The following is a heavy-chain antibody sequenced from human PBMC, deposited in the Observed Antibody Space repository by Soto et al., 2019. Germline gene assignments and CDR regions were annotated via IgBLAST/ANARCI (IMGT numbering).Heavy chain of an antibody. CDR2: IYYSGST. J-gene: IGHJ3*02. CDR1: GGSISRGGYY. CDR3: ARDPYTAGAFDI. Sequence: QVQLQESGPGLVKPSQTLSLTCTVSGGSISRGGYYWIWIRQHPGKVLEWIGYIYYSGSTYYNPSLKSRVTLSVDTSKNQSSLKLSSVTAADTAVYYCARDPYTAGAFDIWGQGTMVTVSA. V-gene: IGHV4-31*03. D-gene: IGHD1-20*01.